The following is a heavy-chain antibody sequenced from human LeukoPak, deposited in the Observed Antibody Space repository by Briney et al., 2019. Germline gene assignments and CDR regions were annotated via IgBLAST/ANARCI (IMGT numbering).Heavy chain of an antibody. V-gene: IGHV4-30-4*01. CDR2: IYYSGST. Sequence: PSETLSLTCTVSGGSISSGDYYWSWIRQPPGKGLEWIGYIYYSGSTYYNPSLKSRVTISVDTSKNQFSLKLSSVTAADTAVYYCARGEVYDAFDIWGQGTMVTVSS. D-gene: IGHD6-6*01. CDR3: ARGEVYDAFDI. CDR1: GGSISSGDYY. J-gene: IGHJ3*02.